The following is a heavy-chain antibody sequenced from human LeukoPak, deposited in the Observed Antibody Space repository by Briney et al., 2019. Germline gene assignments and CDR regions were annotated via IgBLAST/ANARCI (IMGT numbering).Heavy chain of an antibody. Sequence: GGSLRLSCAASGFTFGTYGMHWVRQAPGKGLEWVAFVRFDGSHQYYADSVKGRFTISRDNSKNTLFLQMDSLRAEDTAVYYCAKDPYSNYDPYYFEYWGQGTLVTVSS. CDR3: AKDPYSNYDPYYFEY. CDR1: GFTFGTYG. D-gene: IGHD4-11*01. V-gene: IGHV3-30*02. CDR2: VRFDGSHQ. J-gene: IGHJ4*02.